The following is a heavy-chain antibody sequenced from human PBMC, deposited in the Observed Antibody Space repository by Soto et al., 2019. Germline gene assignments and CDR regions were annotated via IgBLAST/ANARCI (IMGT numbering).Heavy chain of an antibody. CDR1: GDSITSHY. D-gene: IGHD3-3*01. J-gene: IGHJ3*02. CDR3: VRVRVVQRFMEWLGAVDI. V-gene: IGHV4-59*11. Sequence: QVQLQESGAGLVKPSETLSLTCTVSGDSITSHYWSWIRQPPGKGLEWIGYIYYSGSTRYNPSLKSRVTMSVETSKNHLSLRLSSVTAADTAVYYCVRVRVVQRFMEWLGAVDIWGQGTMVTVSS. CDR2: IYYSGST.